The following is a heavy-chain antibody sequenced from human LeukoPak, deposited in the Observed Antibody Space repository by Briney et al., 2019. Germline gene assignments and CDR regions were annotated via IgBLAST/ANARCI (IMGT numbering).Heavy chain of an antibody. J-gene: IGHJ6*02. CDR3: ARESGNFYYYYGMDV. CDR1: GFTFSSYS. CDR2: ISSSSSYI. V-gene: IGHV3-21*01. D-gene: IGHD4-23*01. Sequence: GGSLRLSCAASGFTFSSYSMNWVRQAPGKGLEWVSSISSSSSYIYYADSVKGRFTTSRDNAKNSLYLQMNSLRAEDTAVYYCARESGNFYYYYGMDVWGQGTTVTVSS.